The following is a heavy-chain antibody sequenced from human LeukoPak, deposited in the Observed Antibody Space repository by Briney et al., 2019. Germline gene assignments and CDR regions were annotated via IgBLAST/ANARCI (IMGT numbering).Heavy chain of an antibody. CDR3: ARPSGYSSGWYSP. D-gene: IGHD6-19*01. CDR1: GGSFSGYY. Sequence: SETLSLTCAVYGGSFSGYYWSWIRQPPRKGLEWIGEINHSGSTNYNPSLKRRVTISVDTSKNQFSLKLSSVTAADTAVYYCARPSGYSSGWYSPWGQGTLVTVSS. J-gene: IGHJ5*02. CDR2: INHSGST. V-gene: IGHV4-34*01.